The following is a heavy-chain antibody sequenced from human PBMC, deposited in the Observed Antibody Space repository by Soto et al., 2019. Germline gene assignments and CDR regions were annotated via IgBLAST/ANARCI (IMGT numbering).Heavy chain of an antibody. D-gene: IGHD2-15*01. CDR3: AKDAYCSGGSCYQWGAFDI. CDR1: GFTFSSYA. CDR2: ISGSGCRT. J-gene: IGHJ3*02. Sequence: GGSLRLSCAASGFTFSSYAMSWVRQAPGKGLEWVSAISGSGCRTYYADSVKGRFTISRDNSKNTLYVQMNSLRAEDTAVYYCAKDAYCSGGSCYQWGAFDIWGQGTMVTVSS. V-gene: IGHV3-23*01.